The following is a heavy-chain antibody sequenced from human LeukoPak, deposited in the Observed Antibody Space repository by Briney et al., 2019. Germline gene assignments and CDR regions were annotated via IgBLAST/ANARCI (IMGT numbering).Heavy chain of an antibody. V-gene: IGHV4-39*07. CDR3: ARALRRQLVTGWFDP. Sequence: SETLSLTCTVSGGSISRSLYYWGWIRQPPGKGLEWIGSIYHSGSTYYNPFLKSRVTISVDTSKNQFSLRLAFLTAADTAVYYCARALRRQLVTGWFDPWGQGTLVTVSS. CDR1: GGSISRSLYY. J-gene: IGHJ5*02. D-gene: IGHD3-9*01. CDR2: IYHSGST.